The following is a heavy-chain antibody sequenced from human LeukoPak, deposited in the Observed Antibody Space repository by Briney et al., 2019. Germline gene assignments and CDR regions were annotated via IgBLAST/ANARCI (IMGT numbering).Heavy chain of an antibody. CDR1: GGSFSGYY. Sequence: SETLSLTCAVYGGSFSGYYWSWIRQPPGKGPEWIGEINHSGSTNYNPSLKSRVTISVDTSKNQFSLKLSSVTAADTAVYYCARVNYSYGYWGADYYYYYMDVWGKGTTVTVSS. D-gene: IGHD5-18*01. CDR3: ARVNYSYGYWGADYYYYYMDV. J-gene: IGHJ6*03. CDR2: INHSGST. V-gene: IGHV4-34*01.